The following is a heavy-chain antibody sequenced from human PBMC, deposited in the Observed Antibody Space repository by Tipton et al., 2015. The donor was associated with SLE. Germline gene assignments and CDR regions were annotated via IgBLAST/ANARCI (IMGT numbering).Heavy chain of an antibody. CDR1: GFTFSSYG. Sequence: QLVQSGGGVVQPGGSLRLSCAASGFTFSSYGMHWVRQAPGKGLEWVAFIRYDGSNKYYADSVKGRFTISRDNSKNTLYLQMNSLRAEDTAVYYCAKDLKLPGYSSSWCAFDIWGQGTMVTVSS. V-gene: IGHV3-30*02. J-gene: IGHJ3*02. CDR2: IRYDGSNK. CDR3: AKDLKLPGYSSSWCAFDI. D-gene: IGHD6-13*01.